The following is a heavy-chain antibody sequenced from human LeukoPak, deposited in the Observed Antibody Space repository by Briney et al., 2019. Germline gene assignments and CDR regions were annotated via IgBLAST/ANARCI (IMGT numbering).Heavy chain of an antibody. V-gene: IGHV3-9*03. J-gene: IGHJ3*02. CDR2: ISWNSGSI. CDR1: GFTFDDYA. D-gene: IGHD3-3*01. Sequence: PGRSLRLSCAASGFTFDDYAMHWVRQAPGKGLEWVSGISWNSGSIGYVDSVKGRFTISRDNAKNSLYLQMNSLRAEDMALYYCARSKYDFWSGYHDAFDIWGQGTMVTVSS. CDR3: ARSKYDFWSGYHDAFDI.